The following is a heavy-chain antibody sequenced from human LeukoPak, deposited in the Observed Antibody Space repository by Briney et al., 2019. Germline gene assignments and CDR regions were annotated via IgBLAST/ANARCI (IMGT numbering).Heavy chain of an antibody. CDR3: AKITALSPGAFDY. J-gene: IGHJ4*02. V-gene: IGHV3-30*18. CDR1: GFTFSSYG. D-gene: IGHD2-21*02. Sequence: GRSLRLSCAASGFTFSSYGMHWVRQAPGKGLEWVAFIQYDGSNKYYADSVKGRFTISRDSSRNTVHLQMNSLRPEDSAVYYCAKITALSPGAFDYWGQGTLVTVSS. CDR2: IQYDGSNK.